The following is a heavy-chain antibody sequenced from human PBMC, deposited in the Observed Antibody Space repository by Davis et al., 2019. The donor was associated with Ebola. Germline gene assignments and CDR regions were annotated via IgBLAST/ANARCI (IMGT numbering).Heavy chain of an antibody. D-gene: IGHD1-1*01. CDR1: GFTFSSYW. CDR2: VSWDSGNI. CDR3: ATIDSNGDY. V-gene: IGHV3-9*01. J-gene: IGHJ4*02. Sequence: SLKISCAASGFTFSSYWMSWVRQAPGKGLEWVSGVSWDSGNIGYADSVKGRFTISRDNAKNSLYLQMNSLRAEDTALYYCATIDSNGDYWGQGTLVTVSS.